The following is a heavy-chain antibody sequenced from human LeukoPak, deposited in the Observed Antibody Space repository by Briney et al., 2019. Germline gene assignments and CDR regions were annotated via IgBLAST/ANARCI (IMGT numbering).Heavy chain of an antibody. CDR1: GFTFSSYG. Sequence: GGSLRLSCAASGFTFSSYGMSWVRQAPGKGLEWVSAISGSGGNTYYADSVKGRFTISRDNSKNTLYLQMNSLRAEDTAVYYCAKDPESSSWPRFDYWGQGTLVTVSS. D-gene: IGHD6-13*01. CDR3: AKDPESSSWPRFDY. J-gene: IGHJ4*02. CDR2: ISGSGGNT. V-gene: IGHV3-23*01.